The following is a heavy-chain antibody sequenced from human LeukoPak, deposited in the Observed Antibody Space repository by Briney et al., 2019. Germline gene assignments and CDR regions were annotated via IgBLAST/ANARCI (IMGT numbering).Heavy chain of an antibody. CDR1: GYTFISYG. Sequence: ASVKVSFKASGYTFISYGINWVRQAPGQGLEWMGWISVYNGNTNYAQKVQGRVTMTTDTSTSTAYMEVRSLRPDDTAVYYCARDLIPQPSIVRGVIGIDYWGQGTLVTVSS. J-gene: IGHJ4*02. V-gene: IGHV1-18*01. D-gene: IGHD3-10*01. CDR2: ISVYNGNT. CDR3: ARDLIPQPSIVRGVIGIDY.